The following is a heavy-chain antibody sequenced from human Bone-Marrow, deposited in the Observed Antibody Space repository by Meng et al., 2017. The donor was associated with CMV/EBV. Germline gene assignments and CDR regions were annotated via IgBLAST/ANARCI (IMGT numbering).Heavy chain of an antibody. V-gene: IGHV4-30-4*08. D-gene: IGHD1-1*01. J-gene: IGHJ4*02. Sequence: SETLSLTCTVSGGSISSGDYYWSWIRQPPGKGLECIGIGYIFNSGNTHYNPSLKSRGTISVDTSRNQFSLKLSSVTAADTAVYYCARTSGNGIDYWGQGTLVTVSS. CDR2: IFNSGNT. CDR1: GGSISSGDYY. CDR3: ARTSGNGIDY.